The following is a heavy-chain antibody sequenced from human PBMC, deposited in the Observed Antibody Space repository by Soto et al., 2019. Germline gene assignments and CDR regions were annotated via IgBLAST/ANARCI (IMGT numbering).Heavy chain of an antibody. D-gene: IGHD3-3*01. J-gene: IGHJ6*02. CDR1: GFTFSTYG. Sequence: TGGSLRLSCAASGFTFSTYGMHWVRQAPGKGLEWVAVISYDGSNKYYADSVKGRFTISRDNSKNTLYLQMNSLRAEDTAVYYCAPGPPIFGVVIQDYYGMDVWGQGTTVTVSS. V-gene: IGHV3-30*03. CDR2: ISYDGSNK. CDR3: APGPPIFGVVIQDYYGMDV.